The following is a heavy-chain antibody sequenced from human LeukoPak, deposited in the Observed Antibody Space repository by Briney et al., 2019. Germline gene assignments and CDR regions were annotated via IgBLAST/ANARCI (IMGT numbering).Heavy chain of an antibody. CDR1: GFTVSSNY. CDR3: ARADFWSGYQHFDY. V-gene: IGHV3-66*02. D-gene: IGHD3-3*01. Sequence: PGGSLRLSCAASGFTVSSNYMSWVRQAPGKGLEWVSVIYSGGSTYYADSVKGRFTISRDNSKNTLYLQVNSLRAEDTAVYYCARADFWSGYQHFDYWGQGTLVTVSS. CDR2: IYSGGST. J-gene: IGHJ4*02.